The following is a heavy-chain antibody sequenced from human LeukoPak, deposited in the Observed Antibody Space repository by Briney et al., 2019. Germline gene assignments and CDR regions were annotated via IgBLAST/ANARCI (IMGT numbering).Heavy chain of an antibody. CDR1: GFTFSSYA. V-gene: IGHV3-30*04. CDR3: ARDRRGYSYGSFDAFDI. D-gene: IGHD5-18*01. J-gene: IGHJ3*02. Sequence: GGSLRLSCAASGFTFSSYAMSWVRQAPGKGLEWVAVISYDGSNKYYADSVKGRFTISRDNSKNTLYLQMNSLRAEDTAVYYCARDRRGYSYGSFDAFDIWGQGTMVTVSS. CDR2: ISYDGSNK.